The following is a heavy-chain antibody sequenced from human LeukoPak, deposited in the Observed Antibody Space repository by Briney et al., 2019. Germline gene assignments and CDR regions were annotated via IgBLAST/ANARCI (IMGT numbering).Heavy chain of an antibody. D-gene: IGHD4-11*01. V-gene: IGHV1-2*02. CDR1: GYTFTDYY. CDR3: ARGVAVTDRARFFDY. J-gene: IGHJ4*02. Sequence: GGSVKVSCKASGYTFTDYYVHWVRQAPGQGLEWMGWINPKRGVTNSAQKFQGRVTMTRDTSISTIYMELRSLISDDTAAYYCARGVAVTDRARFFDYWGQGTLVTVSS. CDR2: INPKRGVT.